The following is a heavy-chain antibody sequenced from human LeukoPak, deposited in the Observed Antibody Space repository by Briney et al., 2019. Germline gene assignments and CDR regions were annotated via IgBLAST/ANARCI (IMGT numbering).Heavy chain of an antibody. CDR3: ARTAPNWGIDY. CDR1: GYTFTSYD. J-gene: IGHJ4*02. CDR2: MNPNSGNT. D-gene: IGHD7-27*01. V-gene: IGHV1-8*03. Sequence: ASVRVSCKASGYTFTSYDISWVRQATGQGLEWMGWMNPNSGNTGYAQKFQGRVTITRDTSISTAYMELSSLRSEDTAVYYCARTAPNWGIDYWGQGTLVTVSS.